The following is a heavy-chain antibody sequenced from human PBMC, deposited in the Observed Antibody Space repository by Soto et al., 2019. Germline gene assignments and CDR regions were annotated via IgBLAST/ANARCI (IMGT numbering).Heavy chain of an antibody. CDR3: ERDYDYNSSGYSH. J-gene: IGHJ4*02. Sequence: GASVKVSCKTSGYTFVTYYISWLRQAPGQGIEWMGWISPQNGKTNYIENVQGRVTLTADTSTSTAYMELRNLRSDDTAVYFCERDYDYNSSGYSHWGQGTLVTVSS. CDR1: GYTFVTYY. V-gene: IGHV1-18*01. CDR2: ISPQNGKT. D-gene: IGHD3-22*01.